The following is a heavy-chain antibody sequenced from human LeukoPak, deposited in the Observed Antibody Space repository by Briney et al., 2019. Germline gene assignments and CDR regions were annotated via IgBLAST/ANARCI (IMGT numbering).Heavy chain of an antibody. CDR2: IYYSGST. CDR1: GGSISSGDYY. CDR3: ARGDTAMAPIDY. J-gene: IGHJ4*02. Sequence: PSETLSLTCTVSGGSISSGDYYWSWIRQPPGKGLEWIGYIYYSGSTYYNPSLKSRVTISVDTSKNQLSLKLSSVTAADTAVYYCARGDTAMAPIDYWGQGTLVTVSS. V-gene: IGHV4-30-4*01. D-gene: IGHD5-18*01.